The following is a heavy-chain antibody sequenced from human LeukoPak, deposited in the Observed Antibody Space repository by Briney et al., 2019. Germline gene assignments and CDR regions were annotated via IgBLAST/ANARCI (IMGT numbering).Heavy chain of an antibody. CDR2: IYTSGST. Sequence: SETLSLTCTVSGGSISSYYWSWIRQPAGKGLEWIGRIYTSGSTNYNPSLKSRVTMSVDTSKNQFSLKLSSVTAADTAVYYCASGGYCGGTSCYPNWFDPWGQGTLVTVSS. J-gene: IGHJ5*02. V-gene: IGHV4-4*07. CDR1: GGSISSYY. D-gene: IGHD2-2*01. CDR3: ASGGYCGGTSCYPNWFDP.